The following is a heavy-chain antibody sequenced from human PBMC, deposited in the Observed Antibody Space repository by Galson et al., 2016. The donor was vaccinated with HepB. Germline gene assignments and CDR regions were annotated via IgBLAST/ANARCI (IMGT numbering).Heavy chain of an antibody. J-gene: IGHJ6*02. D-gene: IGHD3-3*01. Sequence: QSGAEVTKPGESLKISCRGSGYTFDTYWIGWVRQMPGKGLEWMGIIYPGDFDIRYSPPFQGQVTISVDKSISTAYLQWSSLTASDTAMYYCTRSLTGSYDFWCAIYNYYAMDVWGQGTTVTVS. CDR2: IYPGDFDI. CDR1: GYTFDTYW. V-gene: IGHV5-51*01. CDR3: TRSLTGSYDFWCAIYNYYAMDV.